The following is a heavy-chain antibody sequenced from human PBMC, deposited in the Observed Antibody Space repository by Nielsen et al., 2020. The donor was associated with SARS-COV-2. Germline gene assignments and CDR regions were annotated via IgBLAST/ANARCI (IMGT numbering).Heavy chain of an antibody. Sequence: WIRQPPGKGLEWVAVISDDGINKYYADSVQGRFTISRDNSKNTLLLQMDSLRPEDTAVYYCARDLSYYDFWSGYYPKREGYYGMDVWGQGTTVTVSS. CDR3: ARDLSYYDFWSGYYPKREGYYGMDV. D-gene: IGHD3-3*01. J-gene: IGHJ6*02. CDR2: ISDDGINK. V-gene: IGHV3-30*03.